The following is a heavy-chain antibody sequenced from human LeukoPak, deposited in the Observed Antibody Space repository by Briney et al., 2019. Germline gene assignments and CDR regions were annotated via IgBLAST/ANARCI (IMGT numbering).Heavy chain of an antibody. CDR1: GFTFTNYW. CDR3: ARVARCTSCFDVDY. J-gene: IGHJ4*02. CDR2: FFLKGST. D-gene: IGHD2-2*01. Sequence: PGGSLRLSCAASGFTFTNYWMHWVRQDPGKGLEWIGSFFLKGSTYYNPSLKSRVTISVDTSKNQFSLTLSSVTAADTAVYYCARVARCTSCFDVDYWGQGTLVTVSS. V-gene: IGHV4-38-2*01.